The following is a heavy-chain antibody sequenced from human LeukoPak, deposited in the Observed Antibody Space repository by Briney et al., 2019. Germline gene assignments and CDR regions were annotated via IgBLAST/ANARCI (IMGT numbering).Heavy chain of an antibody. CDR2: MFHSGST. Sequence: SETLSLTCAVSGGSISSSNWWSWVRQPPGKGLEWIGEMFHSGSTNYNPSLKSRVTISVDTSKNQFSLKLSSVTAADTAVYYCARSECSGNSCYSVAYWGQGTLVTVSS. V-gene: IGHV4-4*02. CDR1: GGSISSSNW. CDR3: ARSECSGNSCYSVAY. D-gene: IGHD2-15*01. J-gene: IGHJ4*02.